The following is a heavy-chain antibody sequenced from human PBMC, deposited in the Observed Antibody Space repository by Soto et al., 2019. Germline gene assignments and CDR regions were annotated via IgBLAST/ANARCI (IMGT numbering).Heavy chain of an antibody. CDR1: GYSFTSYW. D-gene: IGHD6-13*01. Sequence: GASLKISCKGSGYSFTSYWIGWVRQMPGKGLEWMGIIYPGDSDTRYSPSFQGQVTISADKSISTAYLQWSSLKASDTAMYYCARSAAAAGTLDYYYYGMDVWGQWTTVTVSS. V-gene: IGHV5-51*01. CDR3: ARSAAAAGTLDYYYYGMDV. J-gene: IGHJ6*02. CDR2: IYPGDSDT.